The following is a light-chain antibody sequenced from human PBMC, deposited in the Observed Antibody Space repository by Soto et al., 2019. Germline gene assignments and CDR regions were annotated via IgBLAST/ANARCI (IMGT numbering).Light chain of an antibody. V-gene: IGKV1-6*01. J-gene: IGKJ4*01. CDR3: LQSYIYPLT. CDR2: TTS. Sequence: AIRLTQSPSSLSASVGDRVNITCRATQGIRHDLGWYQQKPGQAPKLLIYTTSTLQSGVPSRFSGSGSGTDFTLTISGLQPEDFATYYCLQSYIYPLTFGGGTKVNMK. CDR1: QGIRHD.